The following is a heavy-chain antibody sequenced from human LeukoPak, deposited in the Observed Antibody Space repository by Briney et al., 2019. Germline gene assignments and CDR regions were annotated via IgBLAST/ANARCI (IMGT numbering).Heavy chain of an antibody. J-gene: IGHJ4*02. CDR2: ISWNSGSI. Sequence: GGSLRLSCAASGFTFSSYAMHWVRQAPGKGLEWVSGISWNSGSIGYADSVKGRFTISRDNAKNSLYLQMNSLRAEDTAVYYCAKVGGYCSTTGCYFDYWGQGTLVTVSS. V-gene: IGHV3-9*01. CDR1: GFTFSSYA. CDR3: AKVGGYCSTTGCYFDY. D-gene: IGHD2-15*01.